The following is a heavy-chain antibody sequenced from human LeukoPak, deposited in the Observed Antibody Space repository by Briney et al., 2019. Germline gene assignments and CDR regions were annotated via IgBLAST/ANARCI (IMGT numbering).Heavy chain of an antibody. CDR3: VKRTVNYPFDF. J-gene: IGHJ4*02. CDR1: GFTLSSFA. D-gene: IGHD1-7*01. V-gene: IGHV3-23*01. Sequence: GGSLRLSCAASGFTLSSFAMNWVRQAPGKGLEWVSAISGSGGSTFYADSVKGRFTISRDSSENTLYLQMNSLRAEDTAVYYCVKRTVNYPFDFWGQGTLLTVSS. CDR2: ISGSGGST.